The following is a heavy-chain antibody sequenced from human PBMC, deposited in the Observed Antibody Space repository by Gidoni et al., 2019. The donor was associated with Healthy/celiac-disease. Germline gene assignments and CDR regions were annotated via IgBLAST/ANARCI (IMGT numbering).Heavy chain of an antibody. CDR3: ARGGYGWS. CDR1: GGSISSYY. Sequence: QVQLQESGPGLVKPSETLSLTCTVSGGSISSYYWSWIRQPPGKGLEWIGYIYYSGSTNYNPSLKSRVTISVDTSKNQFSLKLSSVTAADTAVYYCARGGYGWSWGQGTLVTVSS. D-gene: IGHD4-17*01. CDR2: IYYSGST. J-gene: IGHJ5*02. V-gene: IGHV4-59*01.